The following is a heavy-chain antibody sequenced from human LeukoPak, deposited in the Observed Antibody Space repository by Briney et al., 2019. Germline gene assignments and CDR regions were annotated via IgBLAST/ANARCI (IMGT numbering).Heavy chain of an antibody. V-gene: IGHV4-34*01. CDR2: INHSGST. J-gene: IGHJ3*02. D-gene: IGHD6-13*01. Sequence: SETLSLTCAVYGGSFSGYYWSWIRQPPGKGLEWIGEINHSGSTNYNPSLKSRVTISVDTSKNQFSLKLSSVTAADTAVYYCARGMYPPPFHQLVHSDAFDIWGQGTMVTVSS. CDR3: ARGMYPPPFHQLVHSDAFDI. CDR1: GGSFSGYY.